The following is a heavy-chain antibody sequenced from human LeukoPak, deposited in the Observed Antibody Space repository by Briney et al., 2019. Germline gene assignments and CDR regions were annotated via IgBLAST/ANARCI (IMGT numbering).Heavy chain of an antibody. Sequence: PGGSLRLSCAASGFTFSSYAMSWVRQAPGKGLEWVSAISGSGGSTYYADSVKGRFTISRDNSKNTLYLQMNSLRAEDTALYYCANTRFGELGYFDYWGQGTLVTVSS. CDR1: GFTFSSYA. CDR3: ANTRFGELGYFDY. D-gene: IGHD3-10*01. V-gene: IGHV3-23*01. J-gene: IGHJ4*02. CDR2: ISGSGGST.